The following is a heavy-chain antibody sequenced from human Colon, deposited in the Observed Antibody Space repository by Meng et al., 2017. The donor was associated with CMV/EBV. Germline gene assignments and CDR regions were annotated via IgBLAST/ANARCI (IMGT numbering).Heavy chain of an antibody. CDR3: AGGLDSNYEDY. CDR2: ISGGATST. CDR1: GFNFRNSA. J-gene: IGHJ4*02. D-gene: IGHD1-26*01. Sequence: GGSLRLSCEVSGFNFRNSAMSWVRQAPGKGLEWVSGISGGATSTYYADSVKGRFTISRDTPKNTLYLQMNSLRVEDTAIYYCAGGLDSNYEDYWGQGALVTVSS. V-gene: IGHV3-23*01.